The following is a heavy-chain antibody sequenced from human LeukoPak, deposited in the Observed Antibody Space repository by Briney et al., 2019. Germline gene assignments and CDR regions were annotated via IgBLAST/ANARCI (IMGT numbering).Heavy chain of an antibody. V-gene: IGHV3-74*01. J-gene: IGHJ4*02. CDR1: GFTFSSYA. CDR3: ARDGFPGPVTAYFDY. CDR2: VKSDGSST. D-gene: IGHD2-21*02. Sequence: GGSLRLSCAASGFTFSSYAMHWVRQAPGKGLVWVSRVKSDGSSTSYADSVKGRFTISRDNARNTLYLQMNSLRAEDTAVYYCARDGFPGPVTAYFDYWGQGTPVTVSS.